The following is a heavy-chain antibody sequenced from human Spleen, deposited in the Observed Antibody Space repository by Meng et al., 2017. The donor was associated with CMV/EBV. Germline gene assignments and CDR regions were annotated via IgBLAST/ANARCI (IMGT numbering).Heavy chain of an antibody. J-gene: IGHJ4*02. CDR3: ARDLRGPNYYDSTGYFDY. CDR2: IYSGGST. Sequence: GESLKISCAASGFTVSSNYMSWVRQAPGKGLEWVSVIYSGGSTYYADSVKGRFTISRDNSRNTMYLQMHSLGVEDTAVYYCARDLRGPNYYDSTGYFDYWGQGIRVTVSS. CDR1: GFTVSSNY. D-gene: IGHD3-22*01. V-gene: IGHV3-66*02.